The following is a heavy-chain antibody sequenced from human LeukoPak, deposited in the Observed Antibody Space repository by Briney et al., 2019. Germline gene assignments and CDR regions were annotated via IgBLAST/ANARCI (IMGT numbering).Heavy chain of an antibody. D-gene: IGHD6-13*01. CDR2: ISSNGRDT. J-gene: IGHJ4*02. V-gene: IGHV3-64D*06. CDR1: EFTFGTYA. Sequence: TGGSLRLSCSASEFTFGTYAMLWVRQAPGKGLEYVSAISSNGRDTYYAASVRGRFSISRVNSNNTLYLQMSSLRPEDTAMYYCARLAAAGHSDYWGQGALVAVSS. CDR3: ARLAAAGHSDY.